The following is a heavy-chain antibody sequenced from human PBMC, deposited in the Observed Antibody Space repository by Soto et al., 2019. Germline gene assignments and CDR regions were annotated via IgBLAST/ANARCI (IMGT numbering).Heavy chain of an antibody. Sequence: QVQLVQSGAEVKKPGSSVKVSCKASGGIFSTYAISWLRQAPGQGLEWMGGIIPIFGTPNYAQKFQGRVTITAAESTSTTSMELRRLRSEDTAVYYCARDRDDYGSGNYYNRIDFWGQGTLVTVSS. D-gene: IGHD3-10*01. CDR3: ARDRDDYGSGNYYNRIDF. V-gene: IGHV1-69*01. CDR2: IIPIFGTP. CDR1: GGIFSTYA. J-gene: IGHJ4*02.